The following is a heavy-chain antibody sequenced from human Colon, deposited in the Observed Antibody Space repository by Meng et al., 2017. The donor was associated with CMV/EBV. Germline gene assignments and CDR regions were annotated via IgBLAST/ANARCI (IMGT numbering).Heavy chain of an antibody. J-gene: IGHJ4*02. CDR1: GYTFTGYW. V-gene: IGHV1-2*06. CDR3: TREGFDY. CDR2: IKPSTGDT. Sequence: QVQLVQSGVEVKKPGTSVHLSCQASGYTFTGYWMHWVRQAPGQGLEWMGRIKPSTGDTNYAQNFQGRVTVTRDTSISTVYMEVNSLTSDDTAVYYCTREGFDYWGQGALVTVSS.